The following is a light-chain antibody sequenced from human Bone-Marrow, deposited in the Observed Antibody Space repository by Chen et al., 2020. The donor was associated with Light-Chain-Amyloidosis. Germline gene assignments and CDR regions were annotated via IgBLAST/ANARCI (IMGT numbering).Light chain of an antibody. CDR1: DLPTKY. Sequence: SYDLTQPPSVSVSPGQTARHTCSGDDLPTKYAYWYQQKPGQAPVLVIHRDTERPSGISERFSGSSSGTTATLTISGVQAEDEADYHCQSADSSGTYEVIFGGGTKLTVL. J-gene: IGLJ2*01. CDR3: QSADSSGTYEVI. CDR2: RDT. V-gene: IGLV3-25*03.